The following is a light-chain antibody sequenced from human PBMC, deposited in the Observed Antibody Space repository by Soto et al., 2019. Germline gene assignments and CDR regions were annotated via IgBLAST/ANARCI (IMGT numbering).Light chain of an antibody. Sequence: DIQLTQSPSTLSGSVGDRVTITCRASQTISSWLAWYQQKPGKAPKLLIYKAYTLKSGVQSRFSGSGSGAEFTLTIRSLQPDDFATYYCKQYNTYSRTFGQGTKVDI. V-gene: IGKV1-5*03. CDR3: KQYNTYSRT. CDR2: KAY. CDR1: QTISSW. J-gene: IGKJ1*01.